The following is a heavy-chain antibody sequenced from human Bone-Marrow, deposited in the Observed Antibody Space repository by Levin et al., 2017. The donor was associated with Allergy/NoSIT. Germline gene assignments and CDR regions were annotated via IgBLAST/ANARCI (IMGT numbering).Heavy chain of an antibody. CDR3: ARDGGVDIVATTRGYYYYYMDV. D-gene: IGHD5-12*01. J-gene: IGHJ6*03. CDR1: GFTFSSYA. V-gene: IGHV3-64*01. Sequence: GESLKISCAASGFTFSSYAMHWVRQAPGKGLEYVSAISSNGGSTYYANSVKGRFTISRDNSKNTLYLQMGSLRAEDMAVYYCARDGGVDIVATTRGYYYYYMDVWGKGTTVTVSS. CDR2: ISSNGGST.